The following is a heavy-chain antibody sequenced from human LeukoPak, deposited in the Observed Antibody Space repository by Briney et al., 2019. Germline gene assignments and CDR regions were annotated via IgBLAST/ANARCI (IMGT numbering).Heavy chain of an antibody. V-gene: IGHV1-18*01. CDR2: ISAYNGNT. CDR3: ARDAGYSGYDGKDY. D-gene: IGHD5-12*01. CDR1: GYTFTSYG. Sequence: ASVKVSCKASGYTFTSYGISWVRQAPGQGLEWMGWISAYNGNTNYAQKLQGRVTMTTDTSTSTAYMELRSLRSDDTAVCYCARDAGYSGYDGKDYWGQGTLVTVSS. J-gene: IGHJ4*02.